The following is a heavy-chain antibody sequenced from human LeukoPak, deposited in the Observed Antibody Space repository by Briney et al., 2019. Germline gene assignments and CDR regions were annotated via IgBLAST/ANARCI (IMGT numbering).Heavy chain of an antibody. CDR2: ISDSGGTT. D-gene: IGHD2-2*01. CDR3: AKAGCSGTSCYDAFDT. V-gene: IGHV3-23*01. CDR1: GFTLSSYA. Sequence: GGSLRLSCAASGFTLSSYAMSWVRQAPGKGLEWVSAISDSGGTTYYADSVKARFTISRDNSKNTLYLQMNSLRAEDTAVYYCAKAGCSGTSCYDAFDTWGQGTMVTVSS. J-gene: IGHJ3*02.